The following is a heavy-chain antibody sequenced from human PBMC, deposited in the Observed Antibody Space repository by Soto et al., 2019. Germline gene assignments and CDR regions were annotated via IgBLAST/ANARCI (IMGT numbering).Heavy chain of an antibody. V-gene: IGHV4-59*01. CDR3: ARSTRYTDYGGNDLAYAFDY. J-gene: IGHJ4*02. CDR2: IYYSGST. CDR1: GGSISSYY. Sequence: SETLSLTXTVSGGSISSYYWSWIRQPPGKGLEWIGYIYYSGSTNYNPSLKSRVTISVDTSKNQFSLKLSSVTAADTAVYYCARSTRYTDYGGNDLAYAFDYWGQGTLVTVSS. D-gene: IGHD4-17*01.